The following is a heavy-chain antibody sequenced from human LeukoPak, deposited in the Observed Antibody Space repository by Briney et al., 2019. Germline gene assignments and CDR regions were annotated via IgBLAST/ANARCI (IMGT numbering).Heavy chain of an antibody. CDR2: IYNSGST. CDR1: GGSISSGSYY. J-gene: IGHJ4*02. V-gene: IGHV4-61*02. D-gene: IGHD6-13*01. Sequence: SETLSLTCTVSGGSISSGSYYWSWIRQPAGKGLEWIGRIYNSGSTNYNPSLKSRVTISVHTSKNQFSLKLSSVTAADTAVYYCASSLAAAGFHYFDYWGQGTLVTVSS. CDR3: ASSLAAAGFHYFDY.